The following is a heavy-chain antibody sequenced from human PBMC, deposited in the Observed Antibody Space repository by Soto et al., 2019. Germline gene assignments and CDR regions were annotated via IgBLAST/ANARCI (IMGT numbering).Heavy chain of an antibody. CDR2: ISYDGRNK. CDR3: ARSQWLGQTHIPFDF. CDR1: GFTFSSYA. D-gene: IGHD2-21*01. V-gene: IGHV3-30-3*01. J-gene: IGHJ4*02. Sequence: QVQLVESGGGVVQPGRSLRLSCAASGFTFSSYAMHWVRQAPGQGLEWVAVISYDGRNKYYADSVKGRFTIYRDNSRNTLYLQMNGLRAEVTAVYYCARSQWLGQTHIPFDFWGQGTLVTVSS.